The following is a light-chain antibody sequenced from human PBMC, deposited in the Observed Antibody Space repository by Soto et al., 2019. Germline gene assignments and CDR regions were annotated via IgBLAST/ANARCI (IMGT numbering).Light chain of an antibody. CDR3: CSYAGGSTFV. J-gene: IGLJ3*02. CDR2: EGS. Sequence: QSVLTQPASVSGSPGQSITISCTGTSSDVGSYNLVSWYQQHPGKATKLMIYEGSKRPSGVSNRFSGSKSGNTASLTISGLQAEDEADYYCCSYAGGSTFVFGGGTKLTVL. V-gene: IGLV2-23*03. CDR1: SSDVGSYNL.